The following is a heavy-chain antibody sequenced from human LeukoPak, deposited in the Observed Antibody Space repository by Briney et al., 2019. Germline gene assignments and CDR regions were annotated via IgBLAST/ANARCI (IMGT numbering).Heavy chain of an antibody. V-gene: IGHV3-23*01. CDR1: GFTFSSYA. J-gene: IGHJ6*03. CDR3: AKEELRRITMWGYMDV. D-gene: IGHD3-10*02. CDR2: ISGSGGGT. Sequence: PGGSLRLSCAASGFTFSSYAMSWVRQAPGKGLEWVSAISGSGGGTYYADSVKGRFTISRDNSKNTLYLQMNSLRAEDTAVYYCAKEELRRITMWGYMDVWGKGTTVTISS.